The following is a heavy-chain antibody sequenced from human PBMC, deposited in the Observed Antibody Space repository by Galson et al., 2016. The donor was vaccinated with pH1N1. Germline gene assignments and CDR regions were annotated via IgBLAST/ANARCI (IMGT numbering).Heavy chain of an antibody. CDR2: INHSGST. J-gene: IGHJ4*02. D-gene: IGHD3-10*01. V-gene: IGHV4-39*07. CDR3: ARKEMRGSYYFLGDY. CDR1: GGSISSGGYY. Sequence: LSLTCTVSGGSISSGGYYWSWIRQPPGKGLEWIGEINHSGSTNYNPSLKSRVTISVDASKNQVSLKLSSVTAADTAVYYCARKEMRGSYYFLGDYWGQGTLVTVSS.